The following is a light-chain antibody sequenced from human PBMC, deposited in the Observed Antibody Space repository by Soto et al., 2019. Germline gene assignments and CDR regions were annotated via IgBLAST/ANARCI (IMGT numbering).Light chain of an antibody. CDR1: SSDVGGYDY. CDR2: DVS. CDR3: SSYTSSTTLV. Sequence: QSALTQPASVSGYPGQSITISCTGTSSDVGGYDYVSWYQQHPGKAPKLMIFDVSNRPSGVSNRFSGSKSGSTASLTISGLQAEDEADYYCSSYTSSTTLVFGGGTKLTVL. J-gene: IGLJ2*01. V-gene: IGLV2-14*03.